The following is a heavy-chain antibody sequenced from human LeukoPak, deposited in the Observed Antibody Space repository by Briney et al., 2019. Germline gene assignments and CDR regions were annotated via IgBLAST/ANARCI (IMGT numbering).Heavy chain of an antibody. CDR2: INHSGST. CDR1: GGSFSGYY. V-gene: IGHV4-34*01. CDR3: ARHVEVATIGDYYYYMDV. Sequence: PSETLSLTCAVYGGSFSGYYWSWIRQPPGKGLEWIGEINHSGSTNYNPSLKSRVTISVDTSKNQFSLKLSSVTAADTAVYYCARHVEVATIGDYYYYMDVWGQRDHGHHLL. J-gene: IGHJ6*03. D-gene: IGHD5-12*01.